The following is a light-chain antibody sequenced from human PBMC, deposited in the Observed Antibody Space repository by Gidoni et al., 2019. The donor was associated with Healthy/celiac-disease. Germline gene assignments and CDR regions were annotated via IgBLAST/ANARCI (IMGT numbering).Light chain of an antibody. V-gene: IGLV2-11*01. CDR2: DVS. Sequence: QSALTQPRSVSGSPGQSVTLSCTGTSSDVGGYNYVSWYQPHPGKAPKLMIYDVSKRPSGVPDRFSGSKSGNTASLTISGLQAEDEADYYCCSYAGSYTFLVFGGGTKLTVL. CDR3: CSYAGSYTFLV. CDR1: SSDVGGYNY. J-gene: IGLJ2*01.